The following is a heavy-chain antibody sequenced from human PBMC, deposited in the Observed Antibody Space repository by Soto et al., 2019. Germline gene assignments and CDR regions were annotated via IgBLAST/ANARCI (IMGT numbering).Heavy chain of an antibody. J-gene: IGHJ4*02. CDR3: ARQRGVYSSPFDY. D-gene: IGHD5-18*01. CDR2: MSYDGSTN. Sequence: QVQLVESGGGVVQPGSSLRLSCAASGFIFSSYAMHWVREAPGKGLEWVALMSYDGSTNYYADSVKGRFTISRDNSKKTVFVQMNSLRPEDTAVYYCARQRGVYSSPFDYWGQGTLVTVSS. CDR1: GFIFSSYA. V-gene: IGHV3-30*14.